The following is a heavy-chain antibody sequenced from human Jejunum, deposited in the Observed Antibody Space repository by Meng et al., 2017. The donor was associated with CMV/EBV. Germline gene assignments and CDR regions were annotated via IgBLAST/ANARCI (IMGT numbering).Heavy chain of an antibody. CDR2: ITGSGSRT. Sequence: GSLWLSCAASGFSFRIFAMSWARQAPGKGLEWVATITGSGSRTHYADSVKGRFTISRDNSKNTLYLQINSLRVEDTAIYYCDASDYWGQGTQVTVS. D-gene: IGHD6-6*01. CDR3: DASDY. CDR1: GFSFRIFA. J-gene: IGHJ4*02. V-gene: IGHV3-23*01.